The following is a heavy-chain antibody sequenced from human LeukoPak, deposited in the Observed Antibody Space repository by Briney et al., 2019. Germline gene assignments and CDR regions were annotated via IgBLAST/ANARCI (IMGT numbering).Heavy chain of an antibody. Sequence: GESLEISCKASGYTFTDYWIGWVRPVPGKGLEWMGLIYPDDSDTRYTSSFQGQVTISADKSVNTAFLQWSSLKASDTAMYYCAKTYYYGSGTPADAFDIWGQGTMVTVSA. V-gene: IGHV5-51*01. J-gene: IGHJ3*02. CDR2: IYPDDSDT. D-gene: IGHD3-10*01. CDR3: AKTYYYGSGTPADAFDI. CDR1: GYTFTDYW.